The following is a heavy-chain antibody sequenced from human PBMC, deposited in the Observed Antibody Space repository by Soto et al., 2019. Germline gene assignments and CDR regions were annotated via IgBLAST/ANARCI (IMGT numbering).Heavy chain of an antibody. J-gene: IGHJ4*02. CDR3: ERHPYTPYSFTYGDF. Sequence: PGESLKISCKASGYSFLNFWIGWVRQVPGKGPEWMGLIYPGDSDTRYSPSFQGQVTISADQSRTTAYLQWSSLKASDSAIYYCERHPYTPYSFTYGDFWGQGTRVTVYS. D-gene: IGHD2-2*02. CDR2: IYPGDSDT. V-gene: IGHV5-51*01. CDR1: GYSFLNFW.